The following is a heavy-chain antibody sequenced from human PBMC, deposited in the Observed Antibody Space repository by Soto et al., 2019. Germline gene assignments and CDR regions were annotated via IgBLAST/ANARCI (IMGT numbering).Heavy chain of an antibody. CDR1: GYRFTRYL. D-gene: IGHD3-10*01. Sequence: GESLKISCKGSGYRFTRYLIGWVRQMPGKGLEWMGIIYPGDSDTRYSPSFQGQVTISADKSISTAYLQWSSLKASDTAMYYCAGGGVRGVITRTRDYYGMGVWGQGTTVTVSS. V-gene: IGHV5-51*01. J-gene: IGHJ6*02. CDR3: AGGGVRGVITRTRDYYGMGV. CDR2: IYPGDSDT.